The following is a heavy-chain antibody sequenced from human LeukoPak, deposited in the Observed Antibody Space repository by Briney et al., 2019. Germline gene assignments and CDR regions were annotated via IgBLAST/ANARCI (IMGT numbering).Heavy chain of an antibody. V-gene: IGHV4-59*01. J-gene: IGHJ4*02. Sequence: SETLSLTCTVSNGSISSFYWTWIRQPPGKGLEWIGYIYYTGTTDYNPSLKSRVTISLDTSKNQFSLKLSSVTAADTAVYYCARGYGRYFDYWGQGTLVTVSS. D-gene: IGHD5-18*01. CDR2: IYYTGTT. CDR1: NGSISSFY. CDR3: ARGYGRYFDY.